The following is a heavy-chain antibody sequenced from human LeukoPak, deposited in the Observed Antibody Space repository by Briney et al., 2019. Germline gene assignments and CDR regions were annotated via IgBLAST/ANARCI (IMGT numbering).Heavy chain of an antibody. Sequence: PGGSLRLSCAASGFTFDDYGMSWVRQAPGKGLEWVSGINWNGGSTGYVDSVKGRFTISRDNAKNSLYLQMNSLRAEDTAVYYCARGPHYYGSGSYLPRFFDYWGQGTLVTVSS. CDR2: INWNGGST. CDR3: ARGPHYYGSGSYLPRFFDY. J-gene: IGHJ4*02. CDR1: GFTFDDYG. D-gene: IGHD3-10*01. V-gene: IGHV3-20*04.